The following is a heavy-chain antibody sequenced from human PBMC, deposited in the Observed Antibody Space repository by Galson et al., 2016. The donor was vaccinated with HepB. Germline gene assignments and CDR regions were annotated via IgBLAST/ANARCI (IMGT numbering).Heavy chain of an antibody. V-gene: IGHV6-1*01. CDR3: ARGETAPATDWYFDL. D-gene: IGHD2-15*01. CDR1: GDSVSSNSAA. CDR2: TCYKSKWHN. Sequence: AISGDSVSSNSAAWNWIRQSPSRGLEWLGRTCYKSKWHNDYAPSVKSRITINPDTSKNLLSLQLHSVTPEDTAVYYCARGETAPATDWYFDLWGRGTLVTVSS. J-gene: IGHJ2*01.